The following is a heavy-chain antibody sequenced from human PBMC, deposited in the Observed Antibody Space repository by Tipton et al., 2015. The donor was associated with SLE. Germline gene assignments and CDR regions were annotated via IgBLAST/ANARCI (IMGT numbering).Heavy chain of an antibody. CDR1: SGSLSDAW. V-gene: IGHV4-34*01. CDR3: ARHDTNYGRNWFDP. J-gene: IGHJ5*02. D-gene: IGHD2-8*01. CDR2: FTRSGGT. Sequence: TLSLTCATYSGSLSDAWWSWIRQPPGKGLEWIGEFTRSGGTNYNPSLRSRVTISGDRSKNQFSLKLSSVTAADTAVYYCARHDTNYGRNWFDPWGQGTLVTVSS.